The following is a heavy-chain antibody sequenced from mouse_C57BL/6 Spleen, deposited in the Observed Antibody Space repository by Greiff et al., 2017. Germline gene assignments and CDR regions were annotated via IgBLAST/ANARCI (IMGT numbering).Heavy chain of an antibody. J-gene: IGHJ3*01. Sequence: VQLQQSGPGLVKPSQSLSLTCSVTGYSITSGYYWNWIRQFPGNKLEWMGYISYDGSNNYNPSLKNRISITRDTSKNQFFLKLNSVTTEDTATYYCARGKPPAWFAYWGQGTLVTVSA. V-gene: IGHV3-6*01. CDR3: ARGKPPAWFAY. CDR2: ISYDGSN. CDR1: GYSITSGYY.